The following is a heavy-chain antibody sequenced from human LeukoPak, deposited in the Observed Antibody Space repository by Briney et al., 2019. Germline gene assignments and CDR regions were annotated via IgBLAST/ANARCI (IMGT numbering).Heavy chain of an antibody. CDR1: GGSFSGYY. CDR3: ARGVAYYDFWSGYYPLSDYYYGMDV. V-gene: IGHV4-59*01. CDR2: IYYSGST. J-gene: IGHJ6*02. Sequence: SETLSLTCAVYGGSFSGYYWSWIRQPPGKGLEWIGYIYYSGSTNYNPSLRSRVTISVDTSKNQFSLKLSSVTAADTAVYYCARGVAYYDFWSGYYPLSDYYYGMDVWGQGTTVTVSS. D-gene: IGHD3-3*01.